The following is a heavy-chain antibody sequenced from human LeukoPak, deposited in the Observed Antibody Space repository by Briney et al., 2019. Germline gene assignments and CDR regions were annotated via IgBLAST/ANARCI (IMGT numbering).Heavy chain of an antibody. Sequence: GGSLRLSCAASGFTFSSYSMNWVRQAPGKGLEWVSYISSSSSTIYYADSVKGRFTISRDNAKNSLYLQMNSLRAEDTAVYYCARVEEDGYNPWGQGTLVTVSS. CDR1: GFTFSSYS. V-gene: IGHV3-48*04. CDR3: ARVEEDGYNP. CDR2: ISSSSSTI. J-gene: IGHJ5*02. D-gene: IGHD5-24*01.